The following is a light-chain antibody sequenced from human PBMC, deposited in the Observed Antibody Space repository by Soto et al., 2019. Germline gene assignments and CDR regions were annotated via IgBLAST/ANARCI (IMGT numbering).Light chain of an antibody. J-gene: IGLJ1*01. CDR1: SSDVGAYNY. Sequence: LTQPASVSWPPGQSITISCTGTSSDVGAYNYVSWYQQHPGKAPKLMIYEVSNRPSGVSNRFSGSKSGNTASLTISGLQAEDEADYYCSSYISSSTLVFGTGTKVTVL. CDR2: EVS. V-gene: IGLV2-14*01. CDR3: SSYISSSTLV.